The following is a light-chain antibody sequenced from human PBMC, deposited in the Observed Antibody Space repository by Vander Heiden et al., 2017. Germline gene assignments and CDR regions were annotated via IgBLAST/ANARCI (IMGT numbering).Light chain of an antibody. CDR3: SSYRSSSSTPYV. CDR2: DVS. CDR1: SSDVGGYNY. Sequence: SALTQPASVSGSPGQSITISCTGTSSDVGGYNYVCWYQQHPGKAPKLMVFDVSNRPSGVSNRFSGSKSGDTASLTISGLQADDEADYYCSSYRSSSSTPYVFGTGTKVTVL. J-gene: IGLJ1*01. V-gene: IGLV2-14*03.